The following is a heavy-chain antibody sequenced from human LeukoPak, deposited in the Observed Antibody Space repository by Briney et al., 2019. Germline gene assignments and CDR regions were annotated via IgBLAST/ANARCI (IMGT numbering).Heavy chain of an antibody. V-gene: IGHV4-59*01. J-gene: IGHJ6*03. CDR2: VDHTGST. D-gene: IGHD4-11*01. CDR3: ARGRVSSSTWYSTYYYFFYMDF. Sequence: PSETPSLSCTVSDDSITMYYWTWIRQPPGKGLEWIGYVDHTGSTKFNPSLNGRVSISRDTSKNFFSLRLRSVTAADTAVYFCARGRVSSSTWYSTYYYFFYMDFWGKGTTVTVSS. CDR1: DDSITMYY.